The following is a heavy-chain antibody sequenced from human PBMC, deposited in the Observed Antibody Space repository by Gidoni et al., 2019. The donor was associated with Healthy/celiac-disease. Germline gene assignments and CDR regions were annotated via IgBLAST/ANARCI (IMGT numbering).Heavy chain of an antibody. D-gene: IGHD4-4*01. CDR1: GFTFSSYS. Sequence: EVQLVESGGGLVQPGGSLRLSCAASGFTFSSYSMNWVRQAPGKGLEWVSYISSSSSTIYYADSVKGRFTISRDNAKNSLYLQMNSLRAEDTAVYYCATDTVTTFDYWGQGTLVTVSS. V-gene: IGHV3-48*01. CDR3: ATDTVTTFDY. J-gene: IGHJ4*02. CDR2: ISSSSSTI.